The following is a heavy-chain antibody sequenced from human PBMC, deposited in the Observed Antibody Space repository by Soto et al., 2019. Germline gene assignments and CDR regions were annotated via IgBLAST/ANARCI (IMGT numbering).Heavy chain of an antibody. CDR1: GYTFTSYY. CDR3: ARDWAFYSSGEYYFDY. D-gene: IGHD6-19*01. V-gene: IGHV1-46*01. J-gene: IGHJ4*02. CDR2: INPSGGST. Sequence: ASVKVSCKASGYTFTSYYMHWVRQAPGQGLEWMGIINPSGGSTSYAQKFQGRVTITRDTSASTAYMDLSSLRSEDTAVYYCARDWAFYSSGEYYFDYWGQGTLVTVSS.